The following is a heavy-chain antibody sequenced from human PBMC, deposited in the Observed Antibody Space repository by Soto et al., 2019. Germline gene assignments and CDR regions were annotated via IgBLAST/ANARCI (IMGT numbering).Heavy chain of an antibody. V-gene: IGHV4-31*03. Sequence: TLSLTCTVSGGSISSGGYYWSWIRQHPGKGLEWIGYIYYSGSTYYNPSLKSRVTISVDTSKNQFSLKLSSVTAADTAVYYCARDHVRCSGGSCYSTPYYYYYMDVWGKGTTVTVSS. CDR3: ARDHVRCSGGSCYSTPYYYYYMDV. CDR2: IYYSGST. CDR1: GGSISSGGYY. D-gene: IGHD2-15*01. J-gene: IGHJ6*03.